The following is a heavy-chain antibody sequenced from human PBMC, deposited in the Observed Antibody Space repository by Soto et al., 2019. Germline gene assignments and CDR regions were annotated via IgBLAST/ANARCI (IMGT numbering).Heavy chain of an antibody. D-gene: IGHD3-3*01. CDR1: GFTFSNAW. CDR2: IKSKTDGGTT. J-gene: IGHJ4*02. CDR3: YSLDFWSGLRYYFDY. Sequence: EVQLVESGGGLVKPGGSLRLSCAASGFTFSNAWMSWVRQAPGKGLEWVGRIKSKTDGGTTDYAAPVKGRFTISRDDSKNTLYLQMNSLKTEDTAVYYCYSLDFWSGLRYYFDYWGQGTLVTVSS. V-gene: IGHV3-15*01.